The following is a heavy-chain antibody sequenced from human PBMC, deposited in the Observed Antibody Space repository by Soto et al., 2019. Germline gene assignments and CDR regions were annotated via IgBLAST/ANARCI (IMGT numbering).Heavy chain of an antibody. CDR1: GSSISPFY. CDR2: IYYSGST. Sequence: SETLSLTCIVSGSSISPFYWSWIRQPPGKGLEWIGNIYYSGSTNYNPSLKSRVTISVDTSKRQFSLNLYSMTAADTAAYYCSRVGGYYGDYPNFDYWGQGTRVTVSS. J-gene: IGHJ4*02. CDR3: SRVGGYYGDYPNFDY. V-gene: IGHV4-59*01. D-gene: IGHD4-17*01.